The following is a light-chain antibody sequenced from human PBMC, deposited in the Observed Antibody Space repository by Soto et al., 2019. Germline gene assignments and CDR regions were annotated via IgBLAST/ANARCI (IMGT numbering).Light chain of an antibody. Sequence: QSVLTQPPSVSGAPGQRVTISCTGNSSNIGAGYDVHWYQQLPGTAPKLLIYGNNNRPSGVPDRFSDSKSGTSASLAITGLQAEDEADYYCQSFDSILSAWVFGGGTKLTVL. CDR2: GNN. CDR3: QSFDSILSAWV. V-gene: IGLV1-40*01. J-gene: IGLJ3*02. CDR1: SSNIGAGYD.